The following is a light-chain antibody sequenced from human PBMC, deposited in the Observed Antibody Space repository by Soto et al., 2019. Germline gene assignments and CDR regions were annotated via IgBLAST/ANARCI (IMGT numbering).Light chain of an antibody. Sequence: EIVLTQSPGTLSLSPGERATLSCRANQSVGCSSLAWYQQKPAQAPRLLIYGASSRATGIPDRFSGSGSGTDFPLTINRLEPEDFAVYYCQQYGSSWTFGQGTKVDIK. CDR2: GAS. CDR3: QQYGSSWT. CDR1: QSVGCSS. V-gene: IGKV3-20*01. J-gene: IGKJ1*01.